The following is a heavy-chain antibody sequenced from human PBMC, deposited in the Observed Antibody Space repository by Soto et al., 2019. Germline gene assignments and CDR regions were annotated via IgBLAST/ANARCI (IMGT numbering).Heavy chain of an antibody. J-gene: IGHJ6*02. CDR1: GGTFSSYT. V-gene: IGHV1-69*02. CDR3: AVASRSTANSYYYGMDV. Sequence: QVQLVQSGAEVKKPGSSVKGSCKASGGTFSSYTISWVRQAPGQGLEWMGRIIPILGMANYAQKFQGRVTITADKSTSTAYMELSSLRSEDSAVYYCAVASRSTANSYYYGMDVWGQGTTVTVSS. CDR2: IIPILGMA.